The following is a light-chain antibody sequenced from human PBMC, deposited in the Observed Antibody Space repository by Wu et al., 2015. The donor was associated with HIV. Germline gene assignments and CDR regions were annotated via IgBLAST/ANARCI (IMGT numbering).Light chain of an antibody. Sequence: EIVLTQSPGTLSLSPGERVTLSCRASQSVSSNYLAWYQKKPGQAPRVLIYGASSRATGIPDRFSGNGSGTDFTLTISSLEPEDFAVYYCQQYGSSPLTFGGGTKVEIK. CDR3: QQYGSSPLT. CDR2: GAS. V-gene: IGKV3-20*01. J-gene: IGKJ4*01. CDR1: QSVSSNY.